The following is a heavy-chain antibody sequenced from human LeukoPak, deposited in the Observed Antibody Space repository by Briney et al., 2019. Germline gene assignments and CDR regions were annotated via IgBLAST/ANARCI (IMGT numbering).Heavy chain of an antibody. CDR2: INHSGST. V-gene: IGHV4-34*01. D-gene: IGHD2-15*01. J-gene: IGHJ4*02. CDR1: GGSFSGYY. Sequence: PSETLSLTCAVYGGSFSGYYWSWIRQHPGKGLEWIGEINHSGSTNYNPSLKSRVTISVDTSKNQFSLKLSSVTAADTAVYYCARGRYCSDGSCYFDYWGQGTLVTVSS. CDR3: ARGRYCSDGSCYFDY.